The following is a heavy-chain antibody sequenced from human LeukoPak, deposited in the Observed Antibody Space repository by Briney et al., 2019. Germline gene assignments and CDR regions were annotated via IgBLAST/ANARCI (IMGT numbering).Heavy chain of an antibody. V-gene: IGHV1-2*04. D-gene: IGHD6-19*01. Sequence: GASVKVSCKASGYTFTGYYMHWVRQAPGQGLEWMGWINPNSGGTNYAQKFQGWVTMTRDTSISTAYMELSRLRSDDTAVYYCAGEISGTVAGPNDYWGQGTLVTVSS. J-gene: IGHJ4*02. CDR3: AGEISGTVAGPNDY. CDR2: INPNSGGT. CDR1: GYTFTGYY.